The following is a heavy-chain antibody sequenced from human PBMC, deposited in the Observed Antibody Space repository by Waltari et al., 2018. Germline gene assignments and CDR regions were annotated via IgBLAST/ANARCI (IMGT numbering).Heavy chain of an antibody. CDR1: GFTFGDYA. CDR2: IRSKAYGGTT. CDR3: TRAKTAMDSYYFDY. V-gene: IGHV3-49*03. D-gene: IGHD5-18*01. Sequence: EVQLVESGGGLVQPGRSLRLSCTASGFTFGDYAMSWFRQAPGKGLEWVGFIRSKAYGGTTEYAASVKGRFTISRDDSKSIAYLQMNSLKTEDTAVYYCTRAKTAMDSYYFDYWGQGTLVTVSS. J-gene: IGHJ4*02.